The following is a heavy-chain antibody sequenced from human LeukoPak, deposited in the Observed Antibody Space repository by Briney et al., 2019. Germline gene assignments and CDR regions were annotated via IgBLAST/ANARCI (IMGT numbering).Heavy chain of an antibody. CDR3: AKGLQPGSMYYFDS. CDR1: GFTFSSCG. Sequence: GGSLRLSCAASGFTFSSCGMHWVRQAPGKGLEWVGVVSLDESNKYYSDSVKGRFTISRDNSKNTLYLQMNSLRGDDTAVYYCAKGLQPGSMYYFDSWGQGTLVTVSS. J-gene: IGHJ4*02. D-gene: IGHD5-18*01. CDR2: VSLDESNK. V-gene: IGHV3-30*18.